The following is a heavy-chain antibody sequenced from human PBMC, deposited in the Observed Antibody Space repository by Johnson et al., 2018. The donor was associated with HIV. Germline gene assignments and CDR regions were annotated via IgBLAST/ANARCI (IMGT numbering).Heavy chain of an antibody. CDR1: GFTFSDYY. CDR2: ISSSGSII. Sequence: QVQLVESGGGLVKPGGSLRLSCAASGFTFSDYYMSWIRPAPGKGLEWVSYISSSGSIIYSADYMHGRFTNSRYHAKNSLYLQMNSLRAEDTALYYCARSKYCSGGSCPDGFDIWGQGTMVTVSS. V-gene: IGHV3-11*04. D-gene: IGHD2-15*01. J-gene: IGHJ3*02. CDR3: ARSKYCSGGSCPDGFDI.